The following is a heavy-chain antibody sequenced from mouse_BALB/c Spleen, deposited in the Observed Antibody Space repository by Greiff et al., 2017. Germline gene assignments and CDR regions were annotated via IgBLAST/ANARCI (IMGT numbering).Heavy chain of an antibody. V-gene: IGHV14-3*02. CDR3: ARSGSSGFAY. CDR2: IDPANGNT. D-gene: IGHD3-1*01. CDR1: GFNIKDTY. Sequence: EVQGVESGAELVKPGASVKLSCTASGFNIKDTYMHWVKQRPEQGLEWIGRIDPANGNTKYDPKFQGKATITADTSSNTAYLQLSSLTSEDTAVYYCARSGSSGFAYWGQGTLVTVSA. J-gene: IGHJ3*01.